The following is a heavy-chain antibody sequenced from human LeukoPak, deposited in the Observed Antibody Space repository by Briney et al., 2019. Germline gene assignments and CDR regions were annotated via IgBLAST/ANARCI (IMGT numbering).Heavy chain of an antibody. CDR2: IYHSGST. D-gene: IGHD3-9*01. CDR3: ARETPHYDILTGYYSSAFDI. J-gene: IGHJ3*02. V-gene: IGHV4-30-2*01. CDR1: GGSISSGGYS. Sequence: SQTLSLTCAVSGGSISSGGYSWSWIRQPPGKGLEWIGYIYHSGSTYYNPSLKSRVTISVDRSKNQFSLKLSSVTAADTAVYYCARETPHYDILTGYYSSAFDIWGQGTMVTVSS.